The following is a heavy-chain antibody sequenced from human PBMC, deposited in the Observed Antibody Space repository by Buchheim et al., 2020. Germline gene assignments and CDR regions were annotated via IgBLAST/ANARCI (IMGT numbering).Heavy chain of an antibody. V-gene: IGHV4-59*08. J-gene: IGHJ2*01. D-gene: IGHD2-15*01. CDR3: ARLKPVGYCSGGSCYWYFDL. Sequence: QVQLQESGPGLVKPSETLSLTCTVSGGSISSYYWSWIRQPPGKGLEWIGYIYYSGSTNYNPSLKSRVTISVDTSKNQFSLKLSSVTAADTAVYYCARLKPVGYCSGGSCYWYFDLWGRGTL. CDR1: GGSISSYY. CDR2: IYYSGST.